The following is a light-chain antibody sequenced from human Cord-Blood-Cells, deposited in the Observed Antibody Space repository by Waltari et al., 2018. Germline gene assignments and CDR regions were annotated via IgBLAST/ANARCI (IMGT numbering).Light chain of an antibody. Sequence: DIQMTQSPSSLPASVGHRVTITCRASQSISSYLNWYQQKPGKAPKLLIYAASSLQSGVPSRFSGSGSGTDFTLTISSLQPEDFATYYCQQSYSTPPLTFGGGTKVEIK. J-gene: IGKJ4*01. CDR2: AAS. CDR1: QSISSY. CDR3: QQSYSTPPLT. V-gene: IGKV1-39*01.